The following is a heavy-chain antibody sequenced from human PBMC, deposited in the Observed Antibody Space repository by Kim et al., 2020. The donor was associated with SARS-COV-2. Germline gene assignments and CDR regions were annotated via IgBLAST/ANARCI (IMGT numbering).Heavy chain of an antibody. D-gene: IGHD3-10*01. CDR1: GGTFSSYA. V-gene: IGHV1-69*13. CDR3: ARDKGFTMVRGVIPFDY. CDR2: IIPIFGTA. Sequence: SVKVSCKASGGTFSSYAISWVRQAPGQGLEWMGGIIPIFGTANYAQKFQGRVTITADESTSTAYMELSSLRSEDTAVYYCARDKGFTMVRGVIPFDYWGQGTLVTVSS. J-gene: IGHJ4*02.